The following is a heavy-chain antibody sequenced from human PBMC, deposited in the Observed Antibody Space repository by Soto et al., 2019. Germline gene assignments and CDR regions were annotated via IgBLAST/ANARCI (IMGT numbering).Heavy chain of an antibody. CDR1: GFTFSSYS. CDR3: ARPYDYDILTGYYRDYYYMDV. D-gene: IGHD3-9*01. V-gene: IGHV3-21*01. J-gene: IGHJ6*03. CDR2: ISSSSSYI. Sequence: EVQLVESGGGLVKPGGSLRLSCAASGFTFSSYSMNWVRQAPGKGLEWVSSISSSSSYINYADSVKGRFTISRDNAKNSLYLQMNSLRAEDTAVYYCARPYDYDILTGYYRDYYYMDVWGKGTTVTVSS.